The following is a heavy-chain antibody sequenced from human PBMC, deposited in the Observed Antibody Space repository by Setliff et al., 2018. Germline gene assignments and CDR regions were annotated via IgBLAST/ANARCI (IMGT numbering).Heavy chain of an antibody. CDR2: INPNTGGT. CDR3: ARGTSSSSWPEYFQH. V-gene: IGHV1-2*02. CDR1: GYTFTGYY. Sequence: GASVKVSCKASGYTFTGYYMHWVRQAPGQGLEWMGWINPNTGGTNYAQKFQGRVTMTRDTSISTAYMELSRLRFDDTAVYYCARGTSSSSWPEYFQHWGQGTLVTVSS. D-gene: IGHD6-13*01. J-gene: IGHJ1*01.